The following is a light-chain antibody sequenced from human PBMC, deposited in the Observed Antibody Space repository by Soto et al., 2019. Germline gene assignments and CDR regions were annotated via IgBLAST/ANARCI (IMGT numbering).Light chain of an antibody. CDR3: QQSYSGPLT. CDR2: LTY. CDR1: QSISRH. Sequence: DIQLTQSPSPLSASVGDRVTITCRASQSISRHLNWYQQKPGKAPKVLIYLTYSLQTGVPSRFSGIGSGTDFTLSISSLQPEDFATYYCQQSYSGPLTFGGGTKVDIK. V-gene: IGKV1-39*01. J-gene: IGKJ4*01.